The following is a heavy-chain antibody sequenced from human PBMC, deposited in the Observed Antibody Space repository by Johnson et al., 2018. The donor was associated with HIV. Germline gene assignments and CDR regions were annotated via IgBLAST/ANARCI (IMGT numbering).Heavy chain of an antibody. CDR1: GFMFSDYS. Sequence: QVQLVESGGGLVQPGGSLRLSCVASGFMFSDYSMHWVRQAPGKGLEWVAVISHDGSNKYYADYVRGRFTISRDKSRNTLYLQMNSLRAGDTAVYYCARGSSYYYDSSGSDAFDIWGQGTMVTVSS. V-gene: IGHV3-30*14. J-gene: IGHJ3*02. D-gene: IGHD3-22*01. CDR2: ISHDGSNK. CDR3: ARGSSYYYDSSGSDAFDI.